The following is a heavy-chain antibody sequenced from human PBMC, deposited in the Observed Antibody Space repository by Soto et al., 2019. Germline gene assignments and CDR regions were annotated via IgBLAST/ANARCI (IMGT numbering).Heavy chain of an antibody. CDR3: ARADDSSGFDAFDI. J-gene: IGHJ3*02. Sequence: QVQLVESGGGVVQPGRSLRLSCAASGFTFSSYAMHWVRQAPGKGLEWVAVISYDGSNKYYADSVKGRFTISRDNSKNTLYLQMKSLRAEDTAVYYCARADDSSGFDAFDIWGQGTMVTVSS. V-gene: IGHV3-30-3*01. CDR2: ISYDGSNK. D-gene: IGHD3-22*01. CDR1: GFTFSSYA.